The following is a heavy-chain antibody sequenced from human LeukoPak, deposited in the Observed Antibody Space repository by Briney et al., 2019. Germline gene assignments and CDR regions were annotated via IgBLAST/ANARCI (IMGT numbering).Heavy chain of an antibody. CDR2: INPSDGTT. D-gene: IGHD2-8*01. CDR3: ARIHKYCNDGVCSDY. Sequence: ASVKVSCKASGYTFTGYYMHWVRQAPGQGLEWMGIINPSDGTTSYAQKFQGRVTMTRDTSTSTVYMELSSLRSEDTAVFYCARIHKYCNDGVCSDYWGQGTLVTVSS. V-gene: IGHV1-46*01. J-gene: IGHJ4*02. CDR1: GYTFTGYY.